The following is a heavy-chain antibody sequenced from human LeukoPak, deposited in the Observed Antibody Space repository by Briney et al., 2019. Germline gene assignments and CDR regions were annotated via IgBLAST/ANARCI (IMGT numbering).Heavy chain of an antibody. V-gene: IGHV4-30-2*01. J-gene: IGHJ6*02. CDR3: ARRMGFLYGMDV. D-gene: IGHD2-8*01. CDR1: GRSISSGGYS. CDR2: IYHSGST. Sequence: SETLSLTCAVSGRSISSGGYSWSWLRQPPGKGLEWIGYIYHSGSTYYNPSLKSRVTISVDRSKNQFSLKLSSVTAADTAVYYCARRMGFLYGMDVWGQGTTVTVSS.